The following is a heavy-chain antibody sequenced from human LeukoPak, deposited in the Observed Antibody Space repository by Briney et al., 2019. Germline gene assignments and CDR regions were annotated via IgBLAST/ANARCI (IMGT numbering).Heavy chain of an antibody. V-gene: IGHV1-18*01. Sequence: GPVKVSCKASGYTFTSYGISWVRQAPGQGLEWMGWISAYNGNTNYAQKLQGRVTMTTDTSTSTAYMELRSLRAEDTAVYYCAKDRLAYSYAQPFDYWGQGTLVTVSS. CDR2: ISAYNGNT. J-gene: IGHJ4*02. CDR3: AKDRLAYSYAQPFDY. D-gene: IGHD3-16*01. CDR1: GYTFTSYG.